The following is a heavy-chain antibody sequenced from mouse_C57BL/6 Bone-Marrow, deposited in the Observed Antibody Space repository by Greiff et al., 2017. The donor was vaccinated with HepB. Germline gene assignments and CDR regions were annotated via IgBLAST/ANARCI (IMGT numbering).Heavy chain of an antibody. CDR1: GYTFTDYY. V-gene: IGHV1-26*01. Sequence: EVQLQQSGPELVKPGASVKISCKASGYTFTDYYMNWVKQSHGKSLEWIGDINPNNGGTSYNQKFKGKATLTVDKSSSTAYMELRSLTSEDSAVYYCARWGYYGSSYGDYAVDYWGQGTAVTVSS. J-gene: IGHJ4*01. CDR3: ARWGYYGSSYGDYAVDY. CDR2: INPNNGGT. D-gene: IGHD1-1*01.